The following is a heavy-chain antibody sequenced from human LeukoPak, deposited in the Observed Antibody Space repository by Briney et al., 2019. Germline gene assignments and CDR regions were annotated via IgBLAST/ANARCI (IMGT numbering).Heavy chain of an antibody. D-gene: IGHD4-17*01. CDR1: GGSFSGYY. CDR3: ARGRTTVTRFDY. J-gene: IGHJ4*02. Sequence: PSETLSLTCAVYGGSFSGYYWSWIRQPPGKGLEWIGEINHSGSTNYNPSLKSRVTISVDTSKNQFSLKLSSVTAADTAVYYCARGRTTVTRFDYWSQGTLVTVSS. V-gene: IGHV4-34*01. CDR2: INHSGST.